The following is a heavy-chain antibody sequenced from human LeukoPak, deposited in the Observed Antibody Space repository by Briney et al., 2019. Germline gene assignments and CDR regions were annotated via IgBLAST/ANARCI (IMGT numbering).Heavy chain of an antibody. CDR2: IYYSGST. CDR3: ARVNRNIVLMVYGVVDY. V-gene: IGHV4-30-4*01. D-gene: IGHD2-8*01. Sequence: SETLSLTCTVSGGSISSGDYYWIWIRQPPGKGLEWIGYIYYSGSTYYNPSLKSRVTISVDTSKNQFSLKLSSVTAADTAVYYCARVNRNIVLMVYGVVDYWGQGTLVTVSS. J-gene: IGHJ4*02. CDR1: GGSISSGDYY.